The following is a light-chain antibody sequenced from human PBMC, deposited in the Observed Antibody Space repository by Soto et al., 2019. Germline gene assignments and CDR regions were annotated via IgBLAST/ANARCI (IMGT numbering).Light chain of an antibody. Sequence: EIVLTQSPATLSLSPGERATLSCRASQSVSSYLAWYQQKPGQAPRLLIYDASNRATGIPDRLSGSGSGTDFTLTISSLEPEDFVVYYCQQRSNWPLTFGGGTKVEIK. CDR1: QSVSSY. CDR2: DAS. CDR3: QQRSNWPLT. V-gene: IGKV3-11*01. J-gene: IGKJ4*01.